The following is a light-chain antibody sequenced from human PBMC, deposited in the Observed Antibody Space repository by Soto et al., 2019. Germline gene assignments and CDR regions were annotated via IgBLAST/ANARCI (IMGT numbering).Light chain of an antibody. CDR3: QQRSNWPRT. Sequence: EIVLTQSPATLSLSPGERAILSCRASQSVDNYLAWYQQKPGQAPRLLIFDASNRATGIPARFSGSGSGTDFTLTISSLEPEDFAVYYCQQRSNWPRTFGQGTKVDIK. J-gene: IGKJ1*01. CDR1: QSVDNY. V-gene: IGKV3-11*01. CDR2: DAS.